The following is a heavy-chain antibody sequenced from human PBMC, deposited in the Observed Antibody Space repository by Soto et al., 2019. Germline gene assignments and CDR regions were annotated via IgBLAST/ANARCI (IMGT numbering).Heavy chain of an antibody. Sequence: QVQLQQWGAGLLKPSETLSLTCAVYGGSFSGYYWSWIRQPPGKGLEWIGEINHSGSTNYNPSLKSRVTISVDTSKNQFSLKLSSVTAADTAVYYCARSYGDYVGGDAFDTWGQGTMVTVSS. CDR3: ARSYGDYVGGDAFDT. D-gene: IGHD4-17*01. V-gene: IGHV4-34*01. J-gene: IGHJ3*02. CDR1: GGSFSGYY. CDR2: INHSGST.